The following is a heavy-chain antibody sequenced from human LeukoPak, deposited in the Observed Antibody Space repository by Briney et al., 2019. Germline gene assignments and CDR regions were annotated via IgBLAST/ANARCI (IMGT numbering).Heavy chain of an antibody. V-gene: IGHV1-8*03. Sequence: ASVKVSCKASGYTFTSYDINWVRQATGQGLERMGWMNPNSGNTGYAQKFQGRVTITRSTPISTAYMELSSLRSEDTAVYYCARGLGYCSGGSCYAFDYWGQGTLVTVSS. CDR3: ARGLGYCSGGSCYAFDY. D-gene: IGHD2-15*01. J-gene: IGHJ4*02. CDR1: GYTFTSYD. CDR2: MNPNSGNT.